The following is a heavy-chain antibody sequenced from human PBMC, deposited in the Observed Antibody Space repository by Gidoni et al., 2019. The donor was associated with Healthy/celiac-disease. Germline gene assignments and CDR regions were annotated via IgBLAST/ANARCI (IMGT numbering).Heavy chain of an antibody. CDR1: GFTFSSYG. J-gene: IGHJ6*02. Sequence: QVQLVESGGGVVQPGRSLRLSCAASGFTFSSYGMHWFRQAPGKGLEWLAVIWYDGSNKYYADSVKGRFTISRDNSKNTLYLQMNSLRAEDTAVYYCARDFTYSSSWYYYYGMDVWGQGTTVTVSS. V-gene: IGHV3-33*01. CDR2: IWYDGSNK. CDR3: ARDFTYSSSWYYYYGMDV. D-gene: IGHD6-13*01.